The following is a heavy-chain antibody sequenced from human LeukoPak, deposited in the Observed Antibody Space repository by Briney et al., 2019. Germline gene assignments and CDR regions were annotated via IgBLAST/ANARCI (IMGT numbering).Heavy chain of an antibody. V-gene: IGHV3-21*01. CDR1: GFTFSSYS. CDR2: ISSSSSYI. CDR3: ARAISEGYYYDSSGYYVFDY. Sequence: GGSLRLSCAASGFTFSSYSMNWVRQAPGKGLEWVSSISSSSSYIYYADSVKGRFPISRDNAKNSLYLQMNSLRAEDTAVYYCARAISEGYYYDSSGYYVFDYWGQGTLVTVSS. D-gene: IGHD3-22*01. J-gene: IGHJ4*02.